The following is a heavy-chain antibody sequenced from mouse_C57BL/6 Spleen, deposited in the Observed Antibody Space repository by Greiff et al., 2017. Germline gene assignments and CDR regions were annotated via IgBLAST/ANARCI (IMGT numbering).Heavy chain of an antibody. J-gene: IGHJ3*01. CDR3: ARYYGSSYGGFSWFAY. CDR1: GYTFTSYW. CDR2: IDPSDSET. V-gene: IGHV1-52*01. D-gene: IGHD1-1*01. Sequence: QVQLQQPGAELVRPGSSVKLSCKASGYTFTSYWMHWVKQRPIQGLEWIGNIDPSDSETHYNQKFKDKATLTVDKSSSTAYMQLSSLTSEDSAVYYCARYYGSSYGGFSWFAYWGQGTLVTVSA.